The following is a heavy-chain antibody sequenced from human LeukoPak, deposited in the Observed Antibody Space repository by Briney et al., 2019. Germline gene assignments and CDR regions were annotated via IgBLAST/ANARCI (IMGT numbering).Heavy chain of an antibody. CDR1: GGSFSGYY. CDR2: INHSGST. Sequence: SETLSLACAVYGGSFSGYYWSWIRQPPGKGLEWIGEINHSGSTNYNPFLKSRVTISVDTSKNQFSLKLSSVTAADTAVYYCARGPSYYYDSSGYYLDYWGQGTLVTVSS. D-gene: IGHD3-22*01. CDR3: ARGPSYYYDSSGYYLDY. J-gene: IGHJ4*02. V-gene: IGHV4-34*01.